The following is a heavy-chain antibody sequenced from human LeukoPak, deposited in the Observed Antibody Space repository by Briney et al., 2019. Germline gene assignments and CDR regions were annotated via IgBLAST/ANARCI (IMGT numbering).Heavy chain of an antibody. J-gene: IGHJ6*02. Sequence: GGSLRLSCAASGFTFSSYEMNWVRQAPGKGLEWVSYISSSGSTIYYADSVKGRFTISRDNAKNSLYLQMNSLRAEDTAVYYCASGIVATIDYYYGMDVWGQGTTVTVSS. CDR2: ISSSGSTI. V-gene: IGHV3-48*03. CDR1: GFTFSSYE. CDR3: ASGIVATIDYYYGMDV. D-gene: IGHD5-12*01.